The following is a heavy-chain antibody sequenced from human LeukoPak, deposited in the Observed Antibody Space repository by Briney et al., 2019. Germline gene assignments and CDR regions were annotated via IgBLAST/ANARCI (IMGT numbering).Heavy chain of an antibody. D-gene: IGHD3-22*01. Sequence: ASVKVSCKSSEYTFTDYYIHWMRQAPGPGLEWMGWINCKSGATSCAQKFRGRVTMTKDRPIRTAYMELSRLKSDDTAVYYCARQSLDYYETLDAFDIWGQGTVVTVSS. CDR2: INCKSGAT. V-gene: IGHV1-2*02. CDR3: ARQSLDYYETLDAFDI. J-gene: IGHJ3*02. CDR1: EYTFTDYY.